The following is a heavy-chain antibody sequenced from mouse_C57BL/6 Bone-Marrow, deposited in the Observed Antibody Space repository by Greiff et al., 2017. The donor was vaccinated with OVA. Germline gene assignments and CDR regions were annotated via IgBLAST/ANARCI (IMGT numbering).Heavy chain of an antibody. V-gene: IGHV1-55*01. CDR2: IYPGSGST. J-gene: IGHJ4*01. D-gene: IGHD1-1*01. CDR1: GYTFTSYW. CDR3: ARPITTVVPYYYAMDY. Sequence: QVQLQQPGAELVKPGASVKMSCKASGYTFTSYWLTWVKQRPGQGLEWIGDIYPGSGSTNYNEKFKSKATLTVDTSSSPAYMQLSSLTSEDSAVYYCARPITTVVPYYYAMDYWGQGTSVTGSS.